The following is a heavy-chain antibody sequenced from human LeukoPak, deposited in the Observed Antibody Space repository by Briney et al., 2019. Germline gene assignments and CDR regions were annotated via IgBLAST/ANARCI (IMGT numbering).Heavy chain of an antibody. CDR2: ISYDGSNK. Sequence: GGSLRLSCAASGFTFSSYAMHWVRQAPGKGLEWVAVISYDGSNKYYADSVKGRFTISRDNSKNTLYLQMNSLRAEDTAVYYCAKVPVRGVITYYFDYWGQGTLVTVSS. D-gene: IGHD3-10*01. V-gene: IGHV3-30*04. CDR1: GFTFSSYA. CDR3: AKVPVRGVITYYFDY. J-gene: IGHJ4*02.